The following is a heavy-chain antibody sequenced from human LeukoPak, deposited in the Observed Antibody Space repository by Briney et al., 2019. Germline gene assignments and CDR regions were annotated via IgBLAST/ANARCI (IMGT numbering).Heavy chain of an antibody. CDR1: GFTFSSYV. J-gene: IGHJ3*02. Sequence: GGSLRLSCSASGFTFSSYVMHWVRQAPGKGLEFGSAISTNGDDTYLADSVNGRFAISRDNSKNTLYLQMTSLRAEDSALYYCIKEKHYYDSSGYFGAFDMWGQGTMVTVSS. D-gene: IGHD3-22*01. V-gene: IGHV3-64D*06. CDR3: IKEKHYYDSSGYFGAFDM. CDR2: ISTNGDDT.